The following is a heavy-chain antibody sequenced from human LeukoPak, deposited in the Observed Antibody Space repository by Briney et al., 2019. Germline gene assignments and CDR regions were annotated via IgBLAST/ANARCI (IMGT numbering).Heavy chain of an antibody. CDR1: GGSFSGYY. CDR2: INHSGST. CDR3: AREPLYYDSSGYYYYFDY. J-gene: IGHJ4*02. Sequence: SETLSLTCAVYGGSFSGYYWSWIRLPPGKGLEWIGEINHSGSTNYNPSLKSRVTISVDTSKNQFSLKLSSVTAADTAVYYCAREPLYYDSSGYYYYFDYWGQGTLVTVSS. D-gene: IGHD3-22*01. V-gene: IGHV4-34*01.